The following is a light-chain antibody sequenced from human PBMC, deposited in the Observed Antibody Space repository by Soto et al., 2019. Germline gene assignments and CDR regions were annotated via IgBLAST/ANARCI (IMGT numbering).Light chain of an antibody. J-gene: IGLJ1*01. Sequence: QSALTQPASVSGSPGQSITISCTGTSSDIGGYDYVSWYQQYPGKAPKLMISEVSNRPSGVSSRFSGSKSGNTASLTISGLQAEDEADYYCSSYTTSSTPPYVFGTGTKLTVL. CDR3: SSYTTSSTPPYV. CDR1: SSDIGGYDY. CDR2: EVS. V-gene: IGLV2-14*01.